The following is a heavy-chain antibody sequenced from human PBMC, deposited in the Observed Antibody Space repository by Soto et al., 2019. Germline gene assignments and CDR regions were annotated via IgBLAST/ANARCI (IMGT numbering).Heavy chain of an antibody. CDR3: ARADSSGVIDL. V-gene: IGHV4-34*02. Sequence: QVQLQQWGAGLLKPSETLSLTCSLSGGSFSGYYWAWLRQSPGKGLEWIGEISFTGTTNYKSSLKNRVTMSLDTSKNLFPLRLISVLAADSAFCSCARADSSGVIDLWGQGTQVVVSS. D-gene: IGHD6-19*01. CDR1: GGSFSGYY. CDR2: ISFTGTT. J-gene: IGHJ5*02.